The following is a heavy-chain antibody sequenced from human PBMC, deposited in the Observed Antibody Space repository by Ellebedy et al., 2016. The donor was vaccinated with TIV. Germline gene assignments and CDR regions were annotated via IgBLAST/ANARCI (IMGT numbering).Heavy chain of an antibody. CDR3: ARDRITGAGMWYFDL. Sequence: ASVKVSCKASGYTFTGYYIHWVRQAPGQGLESLGWFNPNSADTKYAQKFQGRVTMTRDTSISTVYMELSNLTPGDTAMYYCARDRITGAGMWYFDLWGRGTLVTVSS. V-gene: IGHV1-2*02. CDR2: FNPNSADT. CDR1: GYTFTGYY. D-gene: IGHD6-13*01. J-gene: IGHJ2*01.